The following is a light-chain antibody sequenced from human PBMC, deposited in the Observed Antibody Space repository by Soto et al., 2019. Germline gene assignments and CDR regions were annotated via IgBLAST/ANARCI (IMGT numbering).Light chain of an antibody. Sequence: EIVLTQSPGTLSLSPGESATLSCRARQSVSSSFFAWYQQKPGQPPRLLIYGASTRATGIPDRFSGSGSGTDFTLTISRLEPEDFAVYYCQQYGSSPWTFGQGTKVEIK. V-gene: IGKV3-20*01. CDR3: QQYGSSPWT. CDR2: GAS. J-gene: IGKJ1*01. CDR1: QSVSSSF.